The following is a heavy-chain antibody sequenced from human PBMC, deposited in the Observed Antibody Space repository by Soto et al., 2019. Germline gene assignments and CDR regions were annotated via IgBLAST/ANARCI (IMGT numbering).Heavy chain of an antibody. CDR3: ARHGSGSYHIDY. V-gene: IGHV5-10-1*01. CDR2: IDPSDSYT. Sequence: PGESLKISCKGSGYSFTSYWISWVRQMPGKGLEWMGRIDPSDSYTNYSPSFQGHVTISADKSISTAYLQWSSLKASDTAMYYCARHGSGSYHIDYWGQGTLVTVSS. J-gene: IGHJ4*02. D-gene: IGHD3-10*01. CDR1: GYSFTSYW.